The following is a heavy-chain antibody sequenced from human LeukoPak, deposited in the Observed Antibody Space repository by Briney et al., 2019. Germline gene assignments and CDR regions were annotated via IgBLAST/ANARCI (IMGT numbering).Heavy chain of an antibody. CDR1: GFIFSNYG. CDR3: ARGKGDSFDY. V-gene: IGHV3-30*03. D-gene: IGHD2-21*02. CDR2: ISYDGRTK. Sequence: PGRSLRLSCAASGFIFSNYGMHWVRQAPGKGLEWVAVISYDGRTKYYADSVRGRFTISRDNSKNTLYVQMNSLRAEDTAVYYCARGKGDSFDYWGQGTLVTVSS. J-gene: IGHJ4*02.